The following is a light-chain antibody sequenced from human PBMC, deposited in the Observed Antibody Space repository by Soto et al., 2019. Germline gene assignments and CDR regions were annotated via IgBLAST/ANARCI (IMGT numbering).Light chain of an antibody. J-gene: IGKJ1*01. CDR2: DAS. Sequence: DIQMTQSPSTLSASVGDRVTIPCRASQSISSWLAWYQQKPGTAPKLLIYDASSLESGVPSRFSGSGSGTEFTLTISSLQPDDFATYSCQQYNSYSSWTFGQGTKVDIK. CDR3: QQYNSYSSWT. V-gene: IGKV1-5*01. CDR1: QSISSW.